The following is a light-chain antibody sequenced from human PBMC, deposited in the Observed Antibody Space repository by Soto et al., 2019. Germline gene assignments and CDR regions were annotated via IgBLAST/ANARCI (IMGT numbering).Light chain of an antibody. Sequence: DIQMTQTASSLSASVGDRFTMTCRASHNIRGYLNWYQQKPGKAPKLLIFAASTLQSGVPSRFSGSGSGTDFTLTISSLQAEDFATYYCQQLSTYPSTFGGGTKVDI. CDR1: HNIRGY. CDR3: QQLSTYPST. V-gene: IGKV1-9*01. J-gene: IGKJ4*01. CDR2: AAS.